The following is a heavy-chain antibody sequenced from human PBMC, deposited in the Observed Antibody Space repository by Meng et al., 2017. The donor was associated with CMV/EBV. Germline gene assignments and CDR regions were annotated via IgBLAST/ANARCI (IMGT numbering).Heavy chain of an antibody. CDR3: TTEWIAAAGTPDY. D-gene: IGHD6-13*01. Sequence: GESLKISCAASGFTFSNAWMSWVRQAPGKGLEWVGHIKSKTDGGTTDYAAPVKGRFTISRDDSKNTLYLQMNSLKTEDTAVYYCTTEWIAAAGTPDYWGQGTLVTVSS. CDR2: IKSKTDGGTT. CDR1: GFTFSNAW. J-gene: IGHJ4*02. V-gene: IGHV3-15*01.